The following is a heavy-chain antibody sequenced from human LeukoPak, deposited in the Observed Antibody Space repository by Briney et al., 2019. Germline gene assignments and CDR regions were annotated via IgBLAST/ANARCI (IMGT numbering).Heavy chain of an antibody. D-gene: IGHD1-14*01. Sequence: SQTLSLTCSVSGASITSGAYYWSWLRQHPEKGLEWIGYIADIATKFYNPSFKSRVSISMDPSKNLFPLSLASLTAADTAVYYCARARMGPVPFDSWGQGILVTVSS. V-gene: IGHV4-31*03. CDR3: ARARMGPVPFDS. CDR2: IADIATK. J-gene: IGHJ4*02. CDR1: GASITSGAYY.